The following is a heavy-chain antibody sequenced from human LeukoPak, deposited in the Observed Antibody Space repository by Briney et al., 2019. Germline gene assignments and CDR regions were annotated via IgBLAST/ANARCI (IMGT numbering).Heavy chain of an antibody. D-gene: IGHD3-10*01. CDR1: GFTVSSNY. Sequence: GGSLRLSCSASGFTVSSNYMRWGPRAPGKGLEWVSVLYSGGSTYYADSVKGRFTISRDNSKNTLYLQMNSLRAEDTAVYYCAREPDGSGIFDYWGQGTLVTVSS. CDR2: LYSGGST. CDR3: AREPDGSGIFDY. V-gene: IGHV3-66*02. J-gene: IGHJ4*02.